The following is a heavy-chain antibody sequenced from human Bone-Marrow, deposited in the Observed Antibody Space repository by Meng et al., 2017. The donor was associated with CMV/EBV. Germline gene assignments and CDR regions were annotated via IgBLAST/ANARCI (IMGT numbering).Heavy chain of an antibody. V-gene: IGHV1-18*01. D-gene: IGHD3-22*01. CDR2: ISAHNGKT. CDR1: GYTFNSYG. J-gene: IGHJ3*02. Sequence: ASVKVSCKGSGYTFNSYGISWVRQAPGQGLEWMGWISAHNGKTKYAQRVQGRLTLTTDTSTSTAYMDLRSLRSDDTAVYYCARDHYYDSSGYSNAFDIWGQGTMVPVSS. CDR3: ARDHYYDSSGYSNAFDI.